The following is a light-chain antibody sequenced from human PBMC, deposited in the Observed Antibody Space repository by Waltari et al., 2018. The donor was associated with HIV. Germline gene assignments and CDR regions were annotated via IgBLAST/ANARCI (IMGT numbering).Light chain of an antibody. Sequence: DIRLTQSPSTLSASAGDRVAITCRAGPNVCAFFAGYQQKPGKPPKLLIYQASILEGGVPSRFSGSVSGSDFTLTINGLQSDDFATYYCHQYASFSGTFGQGTKVEL. CDR3: HQYASFSGT. CDR2: QAS. CDR1: PNVCAF. V-gene: IGKV1-5*03. J-gene: IGKJ1*01.